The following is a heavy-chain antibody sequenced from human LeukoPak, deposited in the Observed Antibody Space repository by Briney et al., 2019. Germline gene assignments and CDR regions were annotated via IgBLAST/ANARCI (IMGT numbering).Heavy chain of an antibody. CDR3: ARGYCTNGVCSSDYFDY. CDR1: GGSISSGGYY. CDR2: IYNSGST. J-gene: IGHJ4*02. V-gene: IGHV4-31*03. D-gene: IGHD2-8*01. Sequence: SHTLSLTCTVSGGSISSGGYYWNWIRQRPGKGLEWIGNIYNSGSTYYNPSLKSRSTISVDTSKNQFSLKLSSVTAADTAVYYCARGYCTNGVCSSDYFDYWGQGTLVTVSS.